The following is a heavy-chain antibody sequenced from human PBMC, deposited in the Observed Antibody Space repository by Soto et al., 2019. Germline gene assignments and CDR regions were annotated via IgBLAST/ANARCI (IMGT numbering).Heavy chain of an antibody. CDR1: GFTISSYA. V-gene: IGHV3-23*01. CDR3: ARDPWGAYSSSWYRPYYYYYGMDV. Sequence: PGGSLRLSCAASGFTISSYAMSWVRQAPGKGLEWVSSITGSGGTTFYADSVKGRLTISRDNAKNSLYLQMNSLRAEDTAVYYCARDPWGAYSSSWYRPYYYYYGMDVWGQGTTVTVSS. D-gene: IGHD6-13*01. J-gene: IGHJ6*02. CDR2: ITGSGGTT.